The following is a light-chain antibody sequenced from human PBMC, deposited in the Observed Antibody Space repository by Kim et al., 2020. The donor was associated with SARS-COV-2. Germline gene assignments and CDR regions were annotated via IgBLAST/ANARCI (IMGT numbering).Light chain of an antibody. V-gene: IGKV1-5*01. CDR2: KAS. J-gene: IGKJ1*01. CDR1: RSISSW. Sequence: SASVGDRVTITCRASRSISSWVAWYQQKPGKAPKLLIHKASSLQSGVPSRFSGSGSGTEFTLTISSLQPDDFATYYCQQYDTSWTFGQGTKVDIK. CDR3: QQYDTSWT.